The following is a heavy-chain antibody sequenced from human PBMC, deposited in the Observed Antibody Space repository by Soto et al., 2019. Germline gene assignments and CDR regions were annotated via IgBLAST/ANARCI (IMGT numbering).Heavy chain of an antibody. CDR2: IIPIPGTA. D-gene: IGHD2-2*01. J-gene: IGHJ6*02. CDR1: GGTFGSYA. V-gene: IGHV1-69*13. Sequence: SVKVSCKASGGTFGSYAISWVRQASGQGLEWMGGIIPIPGTANYAQKFQGRVTIAADESTSTAYMELSSLRSEDTAVYYCARSQGSSTSLEIYYYYYYGMDVWGQGTTVTVSS. CDR3: ARSQGSSTSLEIYYYYYYGMDV.